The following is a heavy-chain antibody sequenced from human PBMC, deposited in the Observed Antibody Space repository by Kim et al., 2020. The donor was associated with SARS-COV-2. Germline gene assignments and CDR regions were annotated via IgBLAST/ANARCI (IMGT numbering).Heavy chain of an antibody. CDR3: ATVPRGYYDSSGYYGDY. V-gene: IGHV1-2*06. Sequence: ASVKVSCKASGYTFTGYYMHWVRQAPGQGLEWMGRINPNSGGTNYAQKFQGRVTMTRDTSISTAYMELSRLRSDDTAVYYCATVPRGYYDSSGYYGDYWGQGTLVTVSS. J-gene: IGHJ4*02. CDR2: INPNSGGT. CDR1: GYTFTGYY. D-gene: IGHD3-22*01.